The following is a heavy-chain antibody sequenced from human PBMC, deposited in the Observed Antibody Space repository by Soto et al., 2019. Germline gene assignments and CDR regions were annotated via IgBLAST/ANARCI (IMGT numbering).Heavy chain of an antibody. Sequence: LSLTCTVSGGSISSYYWSWIRQPPGKGLEWIGYIYYSGSTNYNPSLKSRVTISVDTSKIQFSLKLSSVTAADTAVYYGARGGGDVASGLDVWGQGTTVTVSS. CDR3: ARGGGDVASGLDV. D-gene: IGHD3-16*01. CDR1: GGSISSYY. CDR2: IYYSGST. V-gene: IGHV4-59*01. J-gene: IGHJ6*02.